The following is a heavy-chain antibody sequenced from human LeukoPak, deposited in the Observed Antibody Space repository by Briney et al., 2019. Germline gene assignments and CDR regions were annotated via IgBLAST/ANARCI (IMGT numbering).Heavy chain of an antibody. CDR2: INTNTGNP. D-gene: IGHD1-26*01. CDR3: ARTIVGAPDAFDI. CDR1: GGTFSSYA. J-gene: IGHJ3*02. V-gene: IGHV7-4-1*02. Sequence: ASVKVSCKASGGTFSSYAISWVRQAPGQGLEWMGWINTNTGNPTYAQGFTGRFVFSLDTSVSTAYLQISSLKAEDTAVYYCARTIVGAPDAFDIWGQGTMVTVSS.